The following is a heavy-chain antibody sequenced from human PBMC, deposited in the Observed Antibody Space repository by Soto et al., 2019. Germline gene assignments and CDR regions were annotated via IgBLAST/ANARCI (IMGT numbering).Heavy chain of an antibody. V-gene: IGHV4-34*01. J-gene: IGHJ6*03. Sequence: PSETLSLTCAVYGGSFSGYYWSWIRQPPGKGLEWIGEINHSGSTNYNPSLKSRVTISVDTSKNQFSLKLSSVTAADTAVYYCARGYCSGGSCYSYYYYMDVWGKGTTVTVS. CDR2: INHSGST. CDR3: ARGYCSGGSCYSYYYYMDV. CDR1: GGSFSGYY. D-gene: IGHD2-15*01.